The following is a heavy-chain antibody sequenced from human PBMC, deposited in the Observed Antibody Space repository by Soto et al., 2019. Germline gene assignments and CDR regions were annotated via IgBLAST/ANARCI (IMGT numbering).Heavy chain of an antibody. J-gene: IGHJ6*02. Sequence: QVQLVQSGAEVKKPGASVKVSCKASGYSFTTYGIAWVRQAPGQGLEGMGWISTYNGDTDYGQNLQGRVIMTTDTSTTTAYMELRSLRSDDTAGYYCAREGSRPYYYYGMDVWGQGTTVSVSS. CDR1: GYSFTTYG. V-gene: IGHV1-18*01. D-gene: IGHD2-15*01. CDR2: ISTYNGDT. CDR3: AREGSRPYYYYGMDV.